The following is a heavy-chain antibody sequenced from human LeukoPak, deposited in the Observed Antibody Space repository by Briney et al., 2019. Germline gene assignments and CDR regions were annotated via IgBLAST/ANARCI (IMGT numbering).Heavy chain of an antibody. CDR2: ISYDGSNK. CDR1: GFTFSSYA. J-gene: IGHJ4*02. Sequence: PGGSLRLSCAASGFTFSSYAMHWVRQAPGKGLEWVAVISYDGSNKYYADSVKGRFTISRDNSKNTLYLQMNSLRAEDTAVYYCARAPGKYCSSTSCYSAHFDYWGQGTLVTVSS. CDR3: ARAPGKYCSSTSCYSAHFDY. V-gene: IGHV3-30-3*01. D-gene: IGHD2-2*01.